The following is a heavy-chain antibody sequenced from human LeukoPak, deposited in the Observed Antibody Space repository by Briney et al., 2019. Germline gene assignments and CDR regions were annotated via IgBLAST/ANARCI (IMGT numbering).Heavy chain of an antibody. Sequence: PSETLSLTCTVSGGSISSGDYYWSWIRQPPGKGLEWIGYIYYSGSTYYNPSLKSRVTISVDTSKNQSSLELSSVTAADTAVYYCARISLRSEGFDYWGQGTLVTVSS. D-gene: IGHD5-12*01. V-gene: IGHV4-30-4*01. J-gene: IGHJ4*02. CDR3: ARISLRSEGFDY. CDR1: GGSISSGDYY. CDR2: IYYSGST.